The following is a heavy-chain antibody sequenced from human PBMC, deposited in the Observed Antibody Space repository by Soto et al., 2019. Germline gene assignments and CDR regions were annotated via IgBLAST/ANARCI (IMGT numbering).Heavy chain of an antibody. D-gene: IGHD3-3*01. CDR2: ISSSSSYI. CDR3: ARARTVLRFLEWLPDYFDY. J-gene: IGHJ4*02. Sequence: LRLSCAASGFTFSSYSMNWVRQAPGKGLEWVSSISSSSSYIYYADSVKGRFTISRDNAKNSLYLQMNSLRAEDTAVYYCARARTVLRFLEWLPDYFDYWGQGTLVTVS. V-gene: IGHV3-21*01. CDR1: GFTFSSYS.